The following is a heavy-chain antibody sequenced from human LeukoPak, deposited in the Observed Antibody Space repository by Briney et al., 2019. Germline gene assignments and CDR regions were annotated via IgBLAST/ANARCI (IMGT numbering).Heavy chain of an antibody. D-gene: IGHD4/OR15-4a*01. Sequence: ASVKVSCKASGYTFTSYYMHWVRQAPGQGLEWMGIINPSSGSTSYAQKFQGRVTMTRDTSTSTAYMELSSLRSEDTAVYYCARDRPAMVPFDYWGQGTLVTVSS. CDR3: ARDRPAMVPFDY. CDR1: GYTFTSYY. J-gene: IGHJ4*02. V-gene: IGHV1-46*01. CDR2: INPSSGST.